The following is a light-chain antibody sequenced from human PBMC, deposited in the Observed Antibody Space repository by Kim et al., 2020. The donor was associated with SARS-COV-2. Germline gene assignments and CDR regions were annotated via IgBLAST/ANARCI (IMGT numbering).Light chain of an antibody. Sequence: EIVMTQSPATLSVSPGERATLSCRASQSVNSNLAWYQQKAGQAPRLLIYGASTRAAGIPDRFSGSGSGTEFTLTISSLQSEDFAVYYCQQYNTWPALTFGGGTKVEIK. CDR3: QQYNTWPALT. J-gene: IGKJ4*01. V-gene: IGKV3-15*01. CDR1: QSVNSN. CDR2: GAS.